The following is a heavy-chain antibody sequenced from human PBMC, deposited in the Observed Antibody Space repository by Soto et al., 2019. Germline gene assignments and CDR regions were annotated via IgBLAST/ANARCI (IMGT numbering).Heavy chain of an antibody. Sequence: ASVKVSCKASGYTFTGYYMHWVRQAPGQGLEWMGWINPNSGGTNYAQKLQGRVTMTRDTSISTAYMELSRLRSDDTAVYYCARGSVGFGESNYGMDVWGQGTTVTVSS. V-gene: IGHV1-2*02. CDR1: GYTFTGYY. CDR3: ARGSVGFGESNYGMDV. J-gene: IGHJ6*02. D-gene: IGHD3-10*01. CDR2: INPNSGGT.